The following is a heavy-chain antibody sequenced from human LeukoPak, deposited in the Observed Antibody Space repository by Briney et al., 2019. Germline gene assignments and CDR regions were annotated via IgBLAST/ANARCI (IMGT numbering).Heavy chain of an antibody. CDR1: GFTFDDYA. CDR2: ISWDGGST. V-gene: IGHV3-43D*03. Sequence: GGSLRLSCAASGFTFDDYAMHWVRQAPGKGLEWVSLISWDGGSTYYADSVKGRFTISRDNSKNSLYLQMNSLRAEDTALYYCAKDLGYCSSTSCYYYYMGVWGKGTTVTVSS. CDR3: AKDLGYCSSTSCYYYYMGV. D-gene: IGHD2-2*01. J-gene: IGHJ6*03.